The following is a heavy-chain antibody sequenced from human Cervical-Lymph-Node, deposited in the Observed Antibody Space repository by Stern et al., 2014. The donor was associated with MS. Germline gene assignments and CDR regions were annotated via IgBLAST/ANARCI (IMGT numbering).Heavy chain of an antibody. CDR2: IYYSGST. CDR3: ARGPASGWHDY. V-gene: IGHV4-31*01. CDR1: GGSISRGGYY. J-gene: IGHJ4*02. Sequence: VQLVESGPGLVKPSQTLSLTCTVSGGSISRGGYYWSWIRQHPGKGLEWIGYIYYSGSTYYNPSLKSLVTISVDTSKNQFSLKLSSVTAADSAVYYCARGPASGWHDYWGQGTLVTVSS. D-gene: IGHD6-19*01.